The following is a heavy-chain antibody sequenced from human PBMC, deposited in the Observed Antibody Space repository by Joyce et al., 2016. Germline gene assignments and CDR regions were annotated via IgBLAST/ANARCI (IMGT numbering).Heavy chain of an antibody. V-gene: IGHV3-21*01. CDR3: ARGGISYYYAMDV. J-gene: IGHJ6*02. CDR1: GSPFSSSS. Sequence: QLVESGGGVVKAGGSLRLSCEASGSPFSSSSMSWFRQAPGKWLECVEAISAPSYYIFHAETVRGRFTVSRDNAKKTLYLQMNSLRAEDSAVFYCARGGISYYYAMDVWGQGTTVTVSS. D-gene: IGHD3-16*01. CDR2: ISAPSYYI.